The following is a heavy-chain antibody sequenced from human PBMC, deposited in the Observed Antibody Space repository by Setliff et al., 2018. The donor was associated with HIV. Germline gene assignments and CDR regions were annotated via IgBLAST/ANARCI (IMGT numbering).Heavy chain of an antibody. CDR1: GFTFSSYA. CDR3: ATDNCCGDCYLNY. Sequence: GGSLRLSCAASGFTFSSYAITWVRQAPGKGLEWVSAISGSGTKYYADSVKGRFTISRDNAKNSLYLQMNSLKTEDTALYYCATDNCCGDCYLNYWGLGTLVTVSS. J-gene: IGHJ4*02. CDR2: ISGSGTK. D-gene: IGHD2-21*02. V-gene: IGHV3-23*01.